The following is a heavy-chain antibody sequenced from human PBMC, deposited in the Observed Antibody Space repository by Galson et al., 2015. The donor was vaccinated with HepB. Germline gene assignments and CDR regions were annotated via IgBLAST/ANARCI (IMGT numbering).Heavy chain of an antibody. Sequence: SLRLSCAGSGFTFSDYSMIWVRQAPGKGLEWVSYVDRSSSIIYYADSVKGRFTISRDNAKNSLYLQMNSLRDEDTAVYYCTRPLGGYCTTGTCYSLGDWGQGTLVTVSS. D-gene: IGHD2-8*01. V-gene: IGHV3-48*02. CDR1: GFTFSDYS. J-gene: IGHJ4*02. CDR2: VDRSSSII. CDR3: TRPLGGYCTTGTCYSLGD.